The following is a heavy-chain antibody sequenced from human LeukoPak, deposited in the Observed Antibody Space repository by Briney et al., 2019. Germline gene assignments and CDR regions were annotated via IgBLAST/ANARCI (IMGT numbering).Heavy chain of an antibody. CDR2: IYYSGST. V-gene: IGHV4-39*01. CDR3: ARRPTIAAADLDY. CDR1: GGSISSSSYY. Sequence: SETLSLTCTVSGGSISSSSYYWGWIRQPPGKGLEWIGSIYYSGSTYYNPSLTSRVTISVDTSKNQFSLKLSAVTPVDTAGYYSARRPTIAAADLDYWGQGPPLTVSS. D-gene: IGHD6-13*01. J-gene: IGHJ4*02.